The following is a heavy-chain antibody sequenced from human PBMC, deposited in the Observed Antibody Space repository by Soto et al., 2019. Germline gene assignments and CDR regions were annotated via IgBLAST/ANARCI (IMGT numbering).Heavy chain of an antibody. Sequence: PGKGLEWIGSIYYTGSTYYNPSLKSRVTMSVDTSKNQFSLKLSSLTAADTAFFFQAEDGIRDVRTVSAFLLNRSSDL. V-gene: IGHV4-39*01. CDR3: AEDGIRDVRTVSAFLLNRSSDL. J-gene: IGHJ2*01. D-gene: IGHD2-15*01. CDR2: IYYTGST.